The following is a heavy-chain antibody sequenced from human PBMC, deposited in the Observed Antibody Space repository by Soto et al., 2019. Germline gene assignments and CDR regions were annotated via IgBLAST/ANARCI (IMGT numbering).Heavy chain of an antibody. CDR3: ARGGFGAFYLDS. D-gene: IGHD3-10*01. CDR2: VNGDGTTT. J-gene: IGHJ4*02. V-gene: IGHV3-74*01. CDR1: GFTFNSYW. Sequence: EVQLVESGGGLVQPGGSLRLSCAASGFTFNSYWIHWVRQAPGEGLVWVSRVNGDGTTTNYADSVKGRFASSRDNAKNTLYLQINSLRAEDTAVYYCARGGFGAFYLDSWGQGTLVTVSS.